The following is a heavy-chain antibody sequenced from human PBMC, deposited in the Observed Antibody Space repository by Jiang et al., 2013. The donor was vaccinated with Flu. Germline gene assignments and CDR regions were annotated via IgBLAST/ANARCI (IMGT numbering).Heavy chain of an antibody. CDR2: IYYSGST. Sequence: GSGLVKPSETLSLTCTVSGGSINSYYWNWIRQPPGKGLEWIGYIYYSGSTNYNPSLKSRVTISVDTSKNQFSLKLSSMTAADTAVYYCARRASSGWYYFDYWGQGTLVTVSS. J-gene: IGHJ4*02. D-gene: IGHD6-19*01. CDR3: ARRASSGWYYFDY. CDR1: GGSINSYY. V-gene: IGHV4-59*08.